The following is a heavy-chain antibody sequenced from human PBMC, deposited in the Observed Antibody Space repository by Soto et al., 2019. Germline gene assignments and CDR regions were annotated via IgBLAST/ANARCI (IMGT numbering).Heavy chain of an antibody. CDR1: GGTFSRYA. J-gene: IGHJ6*02. Sequence: VQLVQSGAEGKKPGSSVKVSCKASGGTFSRYAISWVRQAPGQGLEWMGGVIPIFGTANYAQKFQGRVTITADKSTSTAYMELSSLRSEDTAVYYCARQNDYGDYVRDYYYGMDVWGQGTTVTVSS. V-gene: IGHV1-69*06. D-gene: IGHD4-17*01. CDR3: ARQNDYGDYVRDYYYGMDV. CDR2: VIPIFGTA.